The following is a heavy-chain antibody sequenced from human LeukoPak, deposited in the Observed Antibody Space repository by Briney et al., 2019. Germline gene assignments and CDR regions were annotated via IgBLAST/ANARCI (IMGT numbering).Heavy chain of an antibody. D-gene: IGHD3-10*01. CDR3: ARQAGSKDWFDP. Sequence: SETLSLTCTVSGGSISSYYWSWIRQPPGKGLEWIGHIYYSGSTNYNPSLKSRVTISVDTSKNQFSLKLSSVTAADKAVYYCARQAGSKDWFDPWGQGTLVTVSS. CDR2: IYYSGST. V-gene: IGHV4-59*08. J-gene: IGHJ5*02. CDR1: GGSISSYY.